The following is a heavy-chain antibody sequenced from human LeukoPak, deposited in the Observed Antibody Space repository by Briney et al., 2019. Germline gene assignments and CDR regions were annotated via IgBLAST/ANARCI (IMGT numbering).Heavy chain of an antibody. CDR3: ARDHLRYFDLSLGPAGFDP. CDR1: GFTFSSYG. D-gene: IGHD3-9*01. J-gene: IGHJ5*02. Sequence: GGSLRLSCAASGFTFSSYGMHWVRRGPGKGLERVAVIWYDGSNKYYADSVKGRFTISRDNSKNTLYLQMTSLRAEDTAVYYCARDHLRYFDLSLGPAGFDPWGQGTLVTVSS. CDR2: IWYDGSNK. V-gene: IGHV3-33*01.